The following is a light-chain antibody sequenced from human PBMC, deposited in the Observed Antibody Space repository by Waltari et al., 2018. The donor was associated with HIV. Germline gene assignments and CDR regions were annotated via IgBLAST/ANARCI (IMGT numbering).Light chain of an antibody. V-gene: IGLV1-51*01. J-gene: IGLJ2*01. CDR3: GTWDSSLSAGL. CDR1: SSHIGDNY. Sequence: QSVLTQPPSVSAAPGEKVTRSCSGSSSHIGDNYVSWYQQLPGTAPKLLIYDNNKRPSGIPDRFSASKSGTSATLGITGLQTGGEADYYCGTWDSSLSAGLFGGGTKLTVL. CDR2: DNN.